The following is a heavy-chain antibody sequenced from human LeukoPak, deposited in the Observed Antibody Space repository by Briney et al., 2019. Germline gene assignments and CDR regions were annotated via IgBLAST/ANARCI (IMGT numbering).Heavy chain of an antibody. D-gene: IGHD3-22*01. CDR3: ASILAHLRAYDSSGYHEYFDY. J-gene: IGHJ4*02. CDR2: ISYDGSNK. V-gene: IGHV3-30-3*01. CDR1: GFTFSSYA. Sequence: PGRSLRLSCAASGFTFSSYAMHWVRQAPGKGLEWVAVISYDGSNKYYADSVKGRFTISRDNSKNTLYLQMNSLRAEDTAVYYCASILAHLRAYDSSGYHEYFDYWGQGTLVTVSS.